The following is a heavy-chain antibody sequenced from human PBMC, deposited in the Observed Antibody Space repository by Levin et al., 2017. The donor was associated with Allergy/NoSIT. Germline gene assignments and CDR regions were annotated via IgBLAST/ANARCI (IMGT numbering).Heavy chain of an antibody. CDR2: IWYDGSNK. CDR3: ARQNYGDWYFDY. CDR1: GFTFSSYG. D-gene: IGHD4-17*01. J-gene: IGHJ4*02. Sequence: LSLPCAASGFTFSSYGMHWVRQAPGKGLEWVAVIWYDGSNKYYADSVKGRFTISRDNSKNTLYLQMNSLRAEDTAVYYCARQNYGDWYFDYWGQGTLVTVSS. V-gene: IGHV3-33*01.